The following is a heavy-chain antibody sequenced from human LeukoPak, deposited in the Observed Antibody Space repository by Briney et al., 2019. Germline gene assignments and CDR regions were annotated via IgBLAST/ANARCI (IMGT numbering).Heavy chain of an antibody. V-gene: IGHV3-49*03. D-gene: IGHD2-15*01. J-gene: IGHJ5*02. CDR2: IRSKAYGGTI. CDR1: GFTFGDYA. CDR3: TRGGPIVVVVAATEFDP. Sequence: GGSLRLSCTASGFTFGDYAMSWFRQAPGKGLEWVGFIRSKAYGGTIEYAASVKGRFTISRDDSKSIAYLQMNSLKTEDTAVYYCTRGGPIVVVVAATEFDPWGQGTLVTVSS.